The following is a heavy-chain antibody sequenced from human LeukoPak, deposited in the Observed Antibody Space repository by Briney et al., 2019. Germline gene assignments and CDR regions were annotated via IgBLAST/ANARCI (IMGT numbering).Heavy chain of an antibody. Sequence: ASVKVSCKASGYTFTGYYMHWVRQATGQGLEWMGWMNPNSGNTGYAQKFQGRVTMTRNTSISTAYMELSSLRSDDTAVYYCASWDVTGDRYYFDYWGQGTLVTVSS. V-gene: IGHV1-8*02. CDR2: MNPNSGNT. J-gene: IGHJ4*02. CDR3: ASWDVTGDRYYFDY. D-gene: IGHD7-27*01. CDR1: GYTFTGYY.